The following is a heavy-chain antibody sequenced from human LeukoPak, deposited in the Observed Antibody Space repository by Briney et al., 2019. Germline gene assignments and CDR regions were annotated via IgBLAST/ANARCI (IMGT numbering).Heavy chain of an antibody. CDR3: ARRRITIFGVDNPHFDY. CDR1: RGSISSYY. J-gene: IGHJ4*02. Sequence: KTSETLSLTCTVSRGSISSYYWSWIRQPPGKGLEWIGYIDNSGSTNSNPSLKSRVTMSVDTFNNQFSLKLSSVTAADTAVYYCARRRITIFGVDNPHFDYWGQGTLVTVSS. D-gene: IGHD3-3*01. CDR2: IDNSGST. V-gene: IGHV4-59*01.